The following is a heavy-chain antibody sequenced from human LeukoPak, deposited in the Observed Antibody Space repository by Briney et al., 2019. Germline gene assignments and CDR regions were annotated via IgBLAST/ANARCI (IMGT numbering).Heavy chain of an antibody. V-gene: IGHV3-30*02. Sequence: GGSLRLSCAASGFTFSSYGMHWVRQAPGKGLAWVAFIRYDGSNKYYADSVKGRFTISRDNSKNTLYLQMNSLRAEDTAVYYCARELSLCDSSAYYGFDYWGQGTLVTVSS. CDR3: ARELSLCDSSAYYGFDY. D-gene: IGHD3-22*01. CDR1: GFTFSSYG. CDR2: IRYDGSNK. J-gene: IGHJ4*02.